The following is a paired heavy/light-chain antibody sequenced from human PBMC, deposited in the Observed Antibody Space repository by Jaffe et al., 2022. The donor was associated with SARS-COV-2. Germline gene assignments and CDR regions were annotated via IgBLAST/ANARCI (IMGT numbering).Heavy chain of an antibody. CDR2: IKRKTDGGTT. J-gene: IGHJ6*02. Sequence: EVQLVESGGGLVKPGGSLRLSCAASGFSFSNAWMSWVRQAPGKGLEWVGRIKRKTDGGTTEYAAPVKDRFTISRDDSKNTLYLQINSLKTEDTAVYYCSTGAKGRAMDVWGQGTTVTVSS. CDR1: GFSFSNAW. CDR3: STGAKGRAMDV. D-gene: IGHD2-15*01. V-gene: IGHV3-15*01.
Light chain of an antibody. J-gene: IGLJ3*02. CDR1: TGAVTSGHW. CDR3: LLSYSGARV. CDR2: DTY. V-gene: IGLV7-46*01. Sequence: QAVVTQEPSLTVSPGGTVTLTCGSSTGAVTSGHWPYWFQQKPGQAPRTLIYDTYNKHSWTPARFSGSLLGGKAALTLSGAQPEDEAEYYCLLSYSGARVFGGGTKLTVL.